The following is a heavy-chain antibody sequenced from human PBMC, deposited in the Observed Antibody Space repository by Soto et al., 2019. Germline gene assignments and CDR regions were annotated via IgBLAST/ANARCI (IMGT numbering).Heavy chain of an antibody. CDR1: GFTVSTTY. V-gene: IGHV3-53*01. Sequence: EVQLVESGGGLIHPGGSLRLSCGASGFTVSTTYMSWVRQAPGKGLEWVSTMYTGGSTSYADSVKGRFTISRDNSKNTLYLQMNSLRVEDTAVYYCAGGGGYSGYEGHGSWGQGTLVTVSS. CDR2: MYTGGST. D-gene: IGHD5-12*01. J-gene: IGHJ5*02. CDR3: AGGGGYSGYEGHGS.